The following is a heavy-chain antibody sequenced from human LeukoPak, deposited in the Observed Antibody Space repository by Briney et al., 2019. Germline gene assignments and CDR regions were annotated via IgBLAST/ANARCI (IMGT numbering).Heavy chain of an antibody. CDR1: GYTLTELS. Sequence: GTSVKVSCKVSGYTLTELSMHCVRQAPGKGLEWMGGFDPEDGETIYAQKFQGRVTMTEDTSTDTAYMELSSLRSEDTAVYYCATRPDSSGYPGYYYGMDVWGQGTTVTVSS. CDR2: FDPEDGET. D-gene: IGHD3-22*01. V-gene: IGHV1-24*01. CDR3: ATRPDSSGYPGYYYGMDV. J-gene: IGHJ6*02.